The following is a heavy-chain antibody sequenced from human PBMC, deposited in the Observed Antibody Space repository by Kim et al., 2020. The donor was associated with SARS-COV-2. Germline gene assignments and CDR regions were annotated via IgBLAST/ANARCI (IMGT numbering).Heavy chain of an antibody. CDR2: IIPIFGTA. D-gene: IGHD3-10*01. Sequence: SVKVSCKASGGTFSSYAISWVRQAPGQGLEWMGGIIPIFGTANYAQKFQGRVTITADESTSTAYMELSSLRSEDTAVYYCAREYGSGRLRARWFDPWGQGTLVTVSS. CDR3: AREYGSGRLRARWFDP. V-gene: IGHV1-69*13. CDR1: GGTFSSYA. J-gene: IGHJ5*02.